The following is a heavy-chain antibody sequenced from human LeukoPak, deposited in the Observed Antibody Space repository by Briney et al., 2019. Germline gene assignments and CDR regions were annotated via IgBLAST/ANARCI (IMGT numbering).Heavy chain of an antibody. J-gene: IGHJ6*03. V-gene: IGHV5-51*01. D-gene: IGHD1-26*01. CDR2: VYPGDSET. CDR1: GYNFTTYW. CDR3: ARYGAQYYYYYIDV. Sequence: GESLKISCTGSGYNFTTYWIGCVRQMPGKGLEWMGIVYPGDSETRYSPSFQGQVTISADKSINTVYLQWSSLRASDTAMYYCARYGAQYYYYYIDVWGTGTTVTVSS.